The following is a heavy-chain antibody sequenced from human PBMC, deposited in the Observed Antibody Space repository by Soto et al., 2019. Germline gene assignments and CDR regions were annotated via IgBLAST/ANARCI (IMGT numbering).Heavy chain of an antibody. CDR3: AHREQHWKERENNWFDP. D-gene: IGHD1-1*01. CDR2: IYWDDDK. V-gene: IGHV2-5*02. J-gene: IGHJ5*02. CDR1: GFSLSTSGVG. Sequence: SGPTLVNPTQTLTLTCTFSGFSLSTSGVGVGWIRQPPGKALEWLALIYWDDDKRYSPSLKSRLTITKDTSKNQVVLTMTNMDPVDTATYYCAHREQHWKERENNWFDPWGQGTLVTVSS.